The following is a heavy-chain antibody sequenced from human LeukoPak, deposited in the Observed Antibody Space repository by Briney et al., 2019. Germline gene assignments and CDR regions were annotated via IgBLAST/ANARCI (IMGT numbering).Heavy chain of an antibody. V-gene: IGHV1-2*02. D-gene: IGHD3-22*01. CDR3: ARAGLWDYSDSSGYHNGAFDI. CDR2: INPNSGGT. CDR1: GYTFTRYY. Sequence: GASVKVSCKASGYTFTRYYIHWARQAPGQGLEWMGWINPNSGGTNYAQNFQGRVTMTRDTSITTAFMELSSLRSDDTAVYYCARAGLWDYSDSSGYHNGAFDIWGQGTMVTVSS. J-gene: IGHJ3*02.